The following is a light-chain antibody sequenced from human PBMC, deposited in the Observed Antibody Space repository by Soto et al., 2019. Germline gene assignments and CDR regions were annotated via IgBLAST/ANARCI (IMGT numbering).Light chain of an antibody. V-gene: IGLV4-69*01. CDR2: LNSDGSH. J-gene: IGLJ3*02. Sequence: QPVLTQSPSASAYLGASVKLTCTLSSGHSSYTIAWHQQQPEKGPRYLMTLNSDGSHSKGDGIPDRFSGSSSGAERYLSISSLQSEDEADYYCQTWGTGIEVFGGGTKLTVL. CDR1: SGHSSYT. CDR3: QTWGTGIEV.